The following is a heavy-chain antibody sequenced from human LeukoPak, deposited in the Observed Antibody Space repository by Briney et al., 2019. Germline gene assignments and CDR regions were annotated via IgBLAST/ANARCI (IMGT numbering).Heavy chain of an antibody. CDR1: GFTFSSYS. V-gene: IGHV3-21*01. Sequence: PGGSLRLSCAASGFTFSSYSMNWVRQAPGKGLEWVSSISSSSSYIYYADSVKGRFTISRDNAKNSLYLQMNILRAEDTAVYYCARSFLSIAAAATDYWGQGTLVTVSS. J-gene: IGHJ4*02. CDR3: ARSFLSIAAAATDY. D-gene: IGHD6-13*01. CDR2: ISSSSSYI.